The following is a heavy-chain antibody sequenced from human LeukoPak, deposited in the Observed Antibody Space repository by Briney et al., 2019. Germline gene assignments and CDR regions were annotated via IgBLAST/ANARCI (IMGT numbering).Heavy chain of an antibody. CDR3: ARGFHRYNYDSGAYSVY. D-gene: IGHD3-22*01. Sequence: QTGGSLRLSCAPSGFIFTSYSMNWVRQAPGKGLEWISYISSSSSTIYYADSVRGRFTISRDNAKNSLYLQMNSLRAEDTAVYYCARGFHRYNYDSGAYSVYWGQGTLVTVSS. V-gene: IGHV3-48*01. CDR1: GFIFTSYS. CDR2: ISSSSSTI. J-gene: IGHJ4*02.